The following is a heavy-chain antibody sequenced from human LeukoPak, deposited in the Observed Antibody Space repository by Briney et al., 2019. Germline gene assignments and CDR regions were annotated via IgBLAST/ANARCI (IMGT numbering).Heavy chain of an antibody. CDR2: ISWNSGSI. J-gene: IGHJ6*03. D-gene: IGHD3-10*01. CDR3: AKGGGGSGSYYYYMDV. CDR1: GFTFDDYA. Sequence: GGSLRLSCAASGFTFDDYAMHWVRHAPGKGLEWVSGISWNSGSIGYADSVKGRFTISRDNAKNSLYLQMNSLRAEDTALYYCAKGGGGSGSYYYYMDVWGKGTTVTISS. V-gene: IGHV3-9*01.